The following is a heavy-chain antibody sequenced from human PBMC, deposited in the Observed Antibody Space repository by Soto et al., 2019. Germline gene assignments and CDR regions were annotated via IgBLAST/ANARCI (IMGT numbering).Heavy chain of an antibody. Sequence: EVQLVESGGGLVQPGGSLRLSCAASDFTVSSNYMSWVRQAPGKGLEWVSVSYSGGSTYYAGSVKGRSTISRHNSKNTLYLQMNSLRGEDTAVYYCARGELGRIAALDYWGQGTLVTVSS. CDR3: ARGELGRIAALDY. CDR1: DFTVSSNY. V-gene: IGHV3-53*04. D-gene: IGHD6-6*01. CDR2: SYSGGST. J-gene: IGHJ4*02.